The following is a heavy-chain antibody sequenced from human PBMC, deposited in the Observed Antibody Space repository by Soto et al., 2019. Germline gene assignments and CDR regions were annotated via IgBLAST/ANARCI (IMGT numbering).Heavy chain of an antibody. V-gene: IGHV3-30-3*01. D-gene: IGHD1-1*01. J-gene: IGHJ3*02. CDR3: ARPHIKSAWNDGFDI. CDR1: GFTFDDYS. Sequence: WGSLRLSCAASGFTFDDYSMHWVRQAPGKGLEWVALISYDGGTTYYGDSVKGRFTISRDDSKNTLFLQMNSLRSEDTAVYYCARPHIKSAWNDGFDIWGQGTMVTVSS. CDR2: ISYDGGTT.